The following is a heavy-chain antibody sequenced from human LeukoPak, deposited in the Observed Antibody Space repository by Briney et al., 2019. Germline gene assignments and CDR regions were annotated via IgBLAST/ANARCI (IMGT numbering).Heavy chain of an antibody. V-gene: IGHV4-39*07. Sequence: SETLSLTCTVSGGSISSSPYYWGWIRQPPGKGLEWIGSIYYSGSTYYNPSLKSRVTISVDTSKNQFSLKLSSVTAADTAVYYCARGLRYFDWFDIWGQGTMVTVSS. CDR2: IYYSGST. CDR3: ARGLRYFDWFDI. CDR1: GGSISSSPYY. J-gene: IGHJ3*02. D-gene: IGHD3-9*01.